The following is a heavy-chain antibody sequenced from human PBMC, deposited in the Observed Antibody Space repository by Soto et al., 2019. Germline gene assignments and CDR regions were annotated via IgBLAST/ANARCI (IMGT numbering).Heavy chain of an antibody. J-gene: IGHJ4*02. CDR2: ISYNGGT. V-gene: IGHV4-39*07. D-gene: IGHD3-22*01. CDR3: ASLRGYLVITDDANYSPLEY. Sequence: PSETLSLTCTVSGGSISNSNSYWGWIRQPPGKGLEWIGTISYNGGTNYNPSLQSRVTISVDTSKSQFSLQLSSVTAADTAVYYCASLRGYLVITDDANYSPLEYWGQGILVT. CDR1: GGSISNSNSY.